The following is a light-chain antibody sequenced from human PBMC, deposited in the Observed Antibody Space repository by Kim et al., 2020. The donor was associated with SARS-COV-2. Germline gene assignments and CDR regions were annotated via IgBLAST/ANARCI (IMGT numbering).Light chain of an antibody. CDR1: QGISSY. J-gene: IGKJ2*01. CDR2: AAS. V-gene: IGKV1-8*01. Sequence: AIRMTQSPSSFSASTGDRVTITCRASQGISSYLAWYQQKPGKAPKLLIYAASTLQSGVPSRFSGSGSGTDFTLTISCLQSEDFATYYCPQYYSYPQSFGQGTKLEI. CDR3: PQYYSYPQS.